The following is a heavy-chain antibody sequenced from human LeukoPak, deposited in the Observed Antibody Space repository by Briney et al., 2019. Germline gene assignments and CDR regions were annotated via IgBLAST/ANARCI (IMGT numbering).Heavy chain of an antibody. V-gene: IGHV4-4*02. Sequence: SGTLSLTCAVSGGSISSSNWWSWVRQPPGKGLEWIGEIYHSGSTNYNPSLKSRVTISVDKSKNQFSLKLSSVTAADTAVYYCARDRVTYYYGSGTDQYYFYHMDVCGKGTTVTVSS. D-gene: IGHD3-10*01. J-gene: IGHJ6*03. CDR3: ARDRVTYYYGSGTDQYYFYHMDV. CDR2: IYHSGST. CDR1: GGSISSSNW.